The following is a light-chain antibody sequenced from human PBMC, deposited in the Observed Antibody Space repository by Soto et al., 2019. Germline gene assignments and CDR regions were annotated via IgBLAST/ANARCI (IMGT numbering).Light chain of an antibody. Sequence: QSVLTQPPSVSAAPGQTITIPCSGTSSNVGDGYVYWYLQLPGTAPKLLIYGNNQRPSGVPDRFSGSKSGTSASLAISGLRSEDEADYYCAAWDDSLSVVFGGGTKVTVL. CDR3: AAWDDSLSVV. CDR1: SSNVGDGY. V-gene: IGLV1-47*01. CDR2: GNN. J-gene: IGLJ2*01.